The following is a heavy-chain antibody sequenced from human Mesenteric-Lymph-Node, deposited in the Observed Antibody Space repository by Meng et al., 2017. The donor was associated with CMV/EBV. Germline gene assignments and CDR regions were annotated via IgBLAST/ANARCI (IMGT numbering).Heavy chain of an antibody. V-gene: IGHV4-34*01. CDR3: ARLLGSTKYYYDSSGHLWDY. CDR1: SFSDYS. CDR2: INHSGIT. D-gene: IGHD3-22*01. Sequence: SFSDYSWHWIRQPPGKGLEWIGEINHSGITNYTPSLKSRVTMLVDTSKSQFSLKLNSVTAADTAVYYCARLLGSTKYYYDSSGHLWDYWGQGILVTVSS. J-gene: IGHJ4*02.